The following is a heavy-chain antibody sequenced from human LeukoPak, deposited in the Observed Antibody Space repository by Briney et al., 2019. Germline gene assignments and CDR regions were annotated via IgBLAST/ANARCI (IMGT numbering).Heavy chain of an antibody. J-gene: IGHJ4*02. V-gene: IGHV1-2*02. Sequence: ASVKVSCKASGYTFTGYYMHWVRQAHGQGLEWMGWINPNSGGTNYAQKFQGRVTMTRDTSISTAYMELSRLRSDDTAVYYCARLQRVDTAMAPYDYWGQGTLVTVSS. CDR3: ARLQRVDTAMAPYDY. CDR1: GYTFTGYY. CDR2: INPNSGGT. D-gene: IGHD5-18*01.